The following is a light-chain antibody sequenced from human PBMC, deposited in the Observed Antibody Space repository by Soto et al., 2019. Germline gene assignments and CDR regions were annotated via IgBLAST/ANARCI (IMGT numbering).Light chain of an antibody. CDR3: QQYNNWPPFVA. CDR1: QSVSSN. Sequence: EIVMTQSPATLSVSPGERATLSCRASQSVSSNLAWYQQKPGQAPRLLIYGASTRATGIPARFSSSGSGTDFTLPISSLQSEDFAVYYCQQYNNWPPFVAFGQGTKVEIK. J-gene: IGKJ1*01. CDR2: GAS. V-gene: IGKV3-15*01.